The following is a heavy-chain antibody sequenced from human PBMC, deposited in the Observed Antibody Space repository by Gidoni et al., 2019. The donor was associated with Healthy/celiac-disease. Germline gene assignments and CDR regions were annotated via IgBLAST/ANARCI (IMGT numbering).Heavy chain of an antibody. CDR2: IRSKANSYAT. J-gene: IGHJ6*02. D-gene: IGHD3-10*01. CDR3: TRVNYYGSGSYNQTHYYYYYGMDV. CDR1: GFTFRGAA. Sequence: EVQLVESGGGLVQPGGSLKLSCAASGFTFRGAAMHWVRRASGKGLGWVCRIRSKANSYATAYAASVKGRFTISRDDSKNTAYLQMNSLKTEDTAVYYCTRVNYYGSGSYNQTHYYYYYGMDVWGQGTTVTVSS. V-gene: IGHV3-73*02.